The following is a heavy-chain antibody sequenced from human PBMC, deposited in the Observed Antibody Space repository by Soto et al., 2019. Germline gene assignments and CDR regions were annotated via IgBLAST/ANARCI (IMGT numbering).Heavy chain of an antibody. V-gene: IGHV1-69*13. CDR1: GGTFSSYA. D-gene: IGHD3-22*01. Sequence: SVKVSCKASGGTFSSYAISWVRQAPGQGLEWMGGIIPIFGTANYAQKFQGRVTITADESTSTAYMELSSLRSEDTAAYYCARADYYDSSGYFNLDYWGQGTLVTVSS. CDR2: IIPIFGTA. CDR3: ARADYYDSSGYFNLDY. J-gene: IGHJ4*02.